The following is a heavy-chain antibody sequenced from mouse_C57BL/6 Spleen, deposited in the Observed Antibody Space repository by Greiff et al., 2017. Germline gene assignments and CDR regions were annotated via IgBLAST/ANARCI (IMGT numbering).Heavy chain of an antibody. CDR1: GYTFTSYD. Sequence: QVQLQQSGPELVKPGASVKLSCKASGYTFTSYDLNWVKQRPGQGLEWIGWIYPRDGSTKYNEKFKGKATLTVEPSSSTAYMELHSLTSADSAVYFCARPYYYGSSYWYFDVWGTGTTVTVSS. CDR2: IYPRDGST. CDR3: ARPYYYGSSYWYFDV. J-gene: IGHJ1*03. V-gene: IGHV1-85*01. D-gene: IGHD1-1*01.